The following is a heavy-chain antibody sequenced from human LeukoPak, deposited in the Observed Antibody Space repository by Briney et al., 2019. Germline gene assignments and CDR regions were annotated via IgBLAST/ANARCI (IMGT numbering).Heavy chain of an antibody. V-gene: IGHV1-8*01. CDR1: GYTFTSYD. CDR3: ARGDLWSGYSAD. CDR2: MNPNSGNT. J-gene: IGHJ4*02. Sequence: GASVKVSCKASGYTFTSYDINWVRQATGQGLEWMGWMNPNSGNTGYAQKFQGRVTMTRNTSISTAYMELSSLRSEDTAVYYCARGDLWSGYSADWGQGTLVTVSS. D-gene: IGHD3-3*01.